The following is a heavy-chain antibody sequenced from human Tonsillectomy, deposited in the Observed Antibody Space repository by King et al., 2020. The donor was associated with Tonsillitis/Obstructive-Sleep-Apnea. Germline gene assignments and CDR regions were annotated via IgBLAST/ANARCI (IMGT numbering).Heavy chain of an antibody. V-gene: IGHV4-4*07. CDR3: ARVRWARTTVVTRYWYFDL. J-gene: IGHJ2*01. D-gene: IGHD4-23*01. CDR2: IYTSGGT. CDR1: GGSISSYY. Sequence: QLQESGPGLVKPSETLSLTCTVSGGSISSYYWSWIRQPAGKGLEWIGRIYTSGGTNYNPSLKSRVTMSVDTSKNQFSLKLSSVTAADTAVYYCARVRWARTTVVTRYWYFDLWGRGPLVTVSS.